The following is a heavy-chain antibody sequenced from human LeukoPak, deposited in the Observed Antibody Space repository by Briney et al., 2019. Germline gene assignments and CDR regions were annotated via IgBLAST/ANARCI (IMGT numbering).Heavy chain of an antibody. CDR1: GGTFSSYA. CDR3: AREAITIFGVARSFDY. Sequence: GASVKVSCKASGGTFSSYAISWVRQAPGQGLEWMGGIIPIFGTANYAQKFQGRVTITADESTSTAYMELSSLRSEDTAVYYCAREAITIFGVARSFDYWGQGTLVTVSS. J-gene: IGHJ4*02. CDR2: IIPIFGTA. D-gene: IGHD3-3*01. V-gene: IGHV1-69*13.